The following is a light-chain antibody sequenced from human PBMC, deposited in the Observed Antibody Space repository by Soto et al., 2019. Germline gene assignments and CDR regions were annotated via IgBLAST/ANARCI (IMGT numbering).Light chain of an antibody. Sequence: ESVLTQYPGTLSLSRGERATLSCRASQSVSNNYLAWYQQKPGQAPRLLIYGASNRATGIPDRFSGSGSGTEFTLTISSLQSEDFAVYYCQQYNNWPRTFGQGTKVDIK. CDR1: QSVSNN. CDR2: GAS. CDR3: QQYNNWPRT. V-gene: IGKV3D-15*01. J-gene: IGKJ1*01.